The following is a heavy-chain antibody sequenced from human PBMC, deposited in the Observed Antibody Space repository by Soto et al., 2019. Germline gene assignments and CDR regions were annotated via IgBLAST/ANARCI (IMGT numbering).Heavy chain of an antibody. CDR2: MNPTSGNT. CDR3: ARRGTTVMTCNY. Sequence: QAQLVQSGAEVKKPGASVRVSCKASGYTFANYDINWLRQAAGQGLEWVGWMNPTSGNTGYAQKFTGRVTMTRNNSISTAYMDLNSMRSEATATYYCARRGTTVMTCNYWGQGTLVTVSS. D-gene: IGHD4-17*01. V-gene: IGHV1-8*01. J-gene: IGHJ4*02. CDR1: GYTFANYD.